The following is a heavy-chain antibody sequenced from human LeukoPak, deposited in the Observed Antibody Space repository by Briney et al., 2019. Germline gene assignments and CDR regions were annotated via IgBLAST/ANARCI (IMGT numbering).Heavy chain of an antibody. Sequence: SETLSLTCAVYGGSFSGYYWSWIRQPPGTGLEWIGEINHSGSTNYNPSLKSRVTISVDTSKNQFSLKLSSVTAADTAVYYCARRVGYYYYYMDVWGKGTTVTVSS. CDR2: INHSGST. D-gene: IGHD1-26*01. CDR3: ARRVGYYYYYMDV. V-gene: IGHV4-34*01. J-gene: IGHJ6*03. CDR1: GGSFSGYY.